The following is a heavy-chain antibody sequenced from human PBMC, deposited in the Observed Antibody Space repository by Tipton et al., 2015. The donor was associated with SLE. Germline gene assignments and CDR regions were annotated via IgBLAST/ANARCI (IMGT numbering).Heavy chain of an antibody. Sequence: SLRLSCAASGFTFSNLWMHWVRQVPGKGLVWVARIKSDGKTTRYVDSVKGRFTISRDNAKKTLYLQMNSLRPEDTAVYYCTRDLLPSADPSAAFDSWGPGTVVTVSS. CDR2: IKSDGKTT. CDR3: TRDLLPSADPSAAFDS. J-gene: IGHJ3*02. D-gene: IGHD2-2*01. V-gene: IGHV3-74*01. CDR1: GFTFSNLW.